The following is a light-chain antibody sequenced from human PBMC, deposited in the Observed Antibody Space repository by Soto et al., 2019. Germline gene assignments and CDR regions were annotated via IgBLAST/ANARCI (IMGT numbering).Light chain of an antibody. J-gene: IGLJ1*01. CDR1: SSDIGDYNY. V-gene: IGLV2-14*01. CDR3: SSFKTSSPYV. CDR2: EVS. Sequence: QSVLTQPASVSGSPGQSITISCTGTSSDIGDYNYVSWYQQYPGKAPKLMIYEVSHRPSGVSNRFSGSKSGNTASLTISGLQAEDEADYYCSSFKTSSPYVFGTGTNVTVL.